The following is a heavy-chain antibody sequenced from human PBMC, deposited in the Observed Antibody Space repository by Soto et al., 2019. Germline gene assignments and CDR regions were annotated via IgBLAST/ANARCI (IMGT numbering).Heavy chain of an antibody. CDR2: IYWDDGK. CDR3: SRALGSWGAYYFDY. J-gene: IGHJ4*02. V-gene: IGHV2-5*02. Sequence: QITLKESGPTLVKPTQTLTLTCTVSGFSLNTYGVGVGWIRQPPGKALEWLALIYWDDGKRYSPSLKSRLTITKDTSKNQVVLTMTNMDPLDTVTYYCSRALGSWGAYYFDYWGQGTLVTVSS. D-gene: IGHD3-16*01. CDR1: GFSLNTYGVG.